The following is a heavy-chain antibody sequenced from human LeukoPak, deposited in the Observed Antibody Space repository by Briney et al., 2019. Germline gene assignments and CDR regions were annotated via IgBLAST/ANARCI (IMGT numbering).Heavy chain of an antibody. Sequence: GGSLRLSCAAAGFSFSSYGMRWVRQAPGKGLEWVGDIWYDGSHTYYADSVKGRFTISRDNSMNTLYMQMNSLRGEDAAVYYCVRGGYCSGTSCAHYDGMDVWGQGTTVTVSS. CDR2: IWYDGSHT. CDR1: GFSFSSYG. V-gene: IGHV3-33*01. J-gene: IGHJ6*02. D-gene: IGHD2-2*01. CDR3: VRGGYCSGTSCAHYDGMDV.